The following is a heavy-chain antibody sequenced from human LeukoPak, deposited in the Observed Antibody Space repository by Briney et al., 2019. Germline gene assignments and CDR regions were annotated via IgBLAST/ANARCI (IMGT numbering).Heavy chain of an antibody. CDR3: ARGLSSSWLGDFDF. J-gene: IGHJ4*02. CDR1: GYTFTGYY. Sequence: ASVKVSCKASGYTFTGYYMHWVRQAPGQGLEWMGWINPNSGGTNYAQKFQGRVPMTRDTSISTAYMELSRLRSDDTAVYYCARGLSSSWLGDFDFWGQGTLVSVSS. CDR2: INPNSGGT. D-gene: IGHD6-13*01. V-gene: IGHV1-2*02.